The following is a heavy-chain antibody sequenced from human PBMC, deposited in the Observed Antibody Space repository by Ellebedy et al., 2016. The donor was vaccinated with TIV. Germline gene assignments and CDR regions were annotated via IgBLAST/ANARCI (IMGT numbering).Heavy chain of an antibody. Sequence: AASVKVSCKASGYTFTNYGISWVRQAPGQGLEWMGWISGYNGNTYSAQKLQGRVTMTTDTSTSTAYQELRSLRSDDTAVYYCARIVDGDYEDYWGQGALVTVSS. CDR2: ISGYNGNT. J-gene: IGHJ4*02. CDR1: GYTFTNYG. CDR3: ARIVDGDYEDY. V-gene: IGHV1-18*04. D-gene: IGHD4-17*01.